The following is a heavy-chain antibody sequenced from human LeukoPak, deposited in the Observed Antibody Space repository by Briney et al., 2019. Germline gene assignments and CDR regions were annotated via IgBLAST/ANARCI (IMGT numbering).Heavy chain of an antibody. CDR2: IKQDGSEK. J-gene: IGHJ4*02. CDR3: ASIYDLLTGFYSFYY. CDR1: GFTFRNFW. Sequence: GGSLRLSCAASGFTFRNFWMSWVRQAPGKGLECVANIKQDGSEKDYVGSVKGRFTISRDNAKNSLYLQMNSLRAEDTAVYYCASIYDLLTGFYSFYYWGQGTLVTVSS. V-gene: IGHV3-7*02. D-gene: IGHD3-9*01.